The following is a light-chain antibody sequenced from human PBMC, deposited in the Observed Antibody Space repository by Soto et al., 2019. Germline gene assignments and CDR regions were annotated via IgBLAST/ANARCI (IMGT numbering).Light chain of an antibody. J-gene: IGLJ1*01. CDR1: NSNLGSAS. Sequence: QSVLTQPPSLSAAPGQKVTISCSGRNSNLGSASVSWYQHLPGAAPKLLIYDNNKRPSGIPDRFSGSKSGTSVTLDITGLQTGDEADYYCGTWDSRMSAGQVFGSGNKVTVL. CDR3: GTWDSRMSAGQV. V-gene: IGLV1-51*01. CDR2: DNN.